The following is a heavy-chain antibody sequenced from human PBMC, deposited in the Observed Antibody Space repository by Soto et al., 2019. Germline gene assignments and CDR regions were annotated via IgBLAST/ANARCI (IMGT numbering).Heavy chain of an antibody. CDR3: AREPSGGDDYPDPRES. CDR1: GFTFRSYS. V-gene: IGHV3-48*02. J-gene: IGHJ5*02. D-gene: IGHD4-17*01. Sequence: VQLVESGGCLVQPGGSLRLSCAATGFTFRSYSMHWVRQAPGKGLEWLSYISSESTTIYYTDSVKGRFNISRDNAKNSLYLQMNSLRDEDTAVYYCAREPSGGDDYPDPRESWGQGTLVTVSS. CDR2: ISSESTTI.